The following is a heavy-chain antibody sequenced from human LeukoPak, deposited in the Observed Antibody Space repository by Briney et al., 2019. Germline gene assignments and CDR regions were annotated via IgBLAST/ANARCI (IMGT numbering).Heavy chain of an antibody. CDR1: GFTFSSYA. Sequence: GGSLRLSCSASGFTFSSYAVHWVRQAPGKGLEYVSTLGSNGVTTYYADSVKGRFTISRDNSKNTLYLQMASLRPEDTAVYFCVKDRYSSGSPSHFDYWGQGTLVTVSS. J-gene: IGHJ4*02. V-gene: IGHV3-64D*06. CDR2: LGSNGVTT. CDR3: VKDRYSSGSPSHFDY. D-gene: IGHD3-10*01.